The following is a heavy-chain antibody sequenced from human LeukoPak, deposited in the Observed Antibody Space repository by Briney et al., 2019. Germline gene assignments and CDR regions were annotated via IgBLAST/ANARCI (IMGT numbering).Heavy chain of an antibody. Sequence: GGSLSLSGEAFGLPFSSYAMGWVGQVPGKGLDWVSVISGSGDNTYYADSVKGRFTISRDNSKNMLYLQMNSLRAEDTAVYYCAKWKYSNSGIDDYWGQGTLVTVSS. CDR2: ISGSGDNT. J-gene: IGHJ4*02. V-gene: IGHV3-23*01. D-gene: IGHD6-6*01. CDR3: AKWKYSNSGIDDY. CDR1: GLPFSSYA.